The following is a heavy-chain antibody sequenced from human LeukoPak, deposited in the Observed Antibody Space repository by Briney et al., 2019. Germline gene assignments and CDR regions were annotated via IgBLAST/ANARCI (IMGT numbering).Heavy chain of an antibody. Sequence: SETLSLTCTVSGGSISNSGHYWGWIRQPPGKGLEWIGSIYHSGSTYYNPSLKSRVTISVDTSKNQFSLKLSSVTAADTAVYYCARYPERGDYVDLWGQGTLVTVSS. J-gene: IGHJ5*02. V-gene: IGHV4-39*07. CDR3: ARYPERGDYVDL. CDR1: GGSISNSGHY. CDR2: IYHSGST. D-gene: IGHD4-17*01.